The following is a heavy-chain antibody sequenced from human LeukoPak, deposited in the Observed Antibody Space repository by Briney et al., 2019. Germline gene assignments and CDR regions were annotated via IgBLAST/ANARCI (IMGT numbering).Heavy chain of an antibody. CDR2: IYYSGST. CDR3: ARRARGALRSAFDI. J-gene: IGHJ3*02. V-gene: IGHV4-59*01. CDR1: GGSISSYY. Sequence: ASETLSLTCTVSGGSISSYYWSWIRQPPGKGLEWIGYIYYSGSTNYNPSLKSRVTISVDTSKNQFSLKLSSVTAADTAVYYCARRARGALRSAFDIWGQGTMVTVSS. D-gene: IGHD3-10*01.